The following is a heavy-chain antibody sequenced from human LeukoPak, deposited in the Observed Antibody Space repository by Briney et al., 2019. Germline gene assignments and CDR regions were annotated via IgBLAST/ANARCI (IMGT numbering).Heavy chain of an antibody. CDR2: ISGSGGST. D-gene: IGHD1-26*01. Sequence: GGSLRLSCAASGFTFRSYAMRWVRQAPGKGLEWVSGISGSGGSTFFADSVKGRFTISRDSSKNTLNLQMNSLRAEDTAVYYCAKDRGFSGSSTFDFWGQGTMVTVSS. V-gene: IGHV3-23*01. CDR1: GFTFRSYA. CDR3: AKDRGFSGSSTFDF. J-gene: IGHJ3*01.